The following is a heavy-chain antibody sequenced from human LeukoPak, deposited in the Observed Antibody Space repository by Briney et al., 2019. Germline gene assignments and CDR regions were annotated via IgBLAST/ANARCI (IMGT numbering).Heavy chain of an antibody. D-gene: IGHD3-22*01. V-gene: IGHV3-30*04. J-gene: IGHJ3*02. CDR1: GFTFSSYA. CDR3: AKDPPEWLLPWAFDI. CDR2: ISYDGSNK. Sequence: GGSLRLSCAASGFTFSSYAMHWVRQAPGKGLEWVAVISYDGSNKYYADSVKGRFTISRDNSKNTLYLQMNSLRAEDTAVYYCAKDPPEWLLPWAFDIWGQGTMVTVSS.